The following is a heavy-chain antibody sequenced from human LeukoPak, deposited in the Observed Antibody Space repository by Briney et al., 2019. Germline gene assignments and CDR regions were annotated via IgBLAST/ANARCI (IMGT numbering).Heavy chain of an antibody. CDR3: ARDTRDVEYGMDV. D-gene: IGHD5-24*01. CDR2: IYSGGST. J-gene: IGHJ6*02. CDR1: GFTVSSNY. V-gene: IGHV3-66*02. Sequence: GGSLRLSCAASGFTVSSNYMSWVRQAPGKGLEWVSVIYSGGSTYYADSVKGRFTISRDNSKNTLYLQMNSLRAEDTAVYYCARDTRDVEYGMDVWGQGTTVTVSS.